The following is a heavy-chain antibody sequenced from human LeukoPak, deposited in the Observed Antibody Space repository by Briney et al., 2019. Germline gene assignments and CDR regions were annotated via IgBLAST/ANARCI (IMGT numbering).Heavy chain of an antibody. Sequence: PGGSLRLSCAASGFTFSSYGMHWVRRAPGKGLEWVAVIWYDGSNKYYADSVKGRFTISRDNSKNTLYLQMNSLRAEDTAVHYCATRSVYYDSSGYTFDYWGQGTLVTVSS. J-gene: IGHJ4*02. CDR2: IWYDGSNK. CDR3: ATRSVYYDSSGYTFDY. D-gene: IGHD3-22*01. V-gene: IGHV3-33*01. CDR1: GFTFSSYG.